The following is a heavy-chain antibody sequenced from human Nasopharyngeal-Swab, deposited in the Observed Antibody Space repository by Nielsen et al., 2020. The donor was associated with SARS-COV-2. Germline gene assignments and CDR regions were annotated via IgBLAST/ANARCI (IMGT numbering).Heavy chain of an antibody. Sequence: GGSLRLSCAASGFTFSSYSMNWVRQAPGKGLEWVPSISSSSSYIYYADSVKGRFTISRDNAKNSLYLQMNSLRAEDTAVYYCARDRITIFGVEKPFDYWGQGTLVTVSS. D-gene: IGHD3-3*01. V-gene: IGHV3-21*01. J-gene: IGHJ4*02. CDR3: ARDRITIFGVEKPFDY. CDR1: GFTFSSYS. CDR2: ISSSSSYI.